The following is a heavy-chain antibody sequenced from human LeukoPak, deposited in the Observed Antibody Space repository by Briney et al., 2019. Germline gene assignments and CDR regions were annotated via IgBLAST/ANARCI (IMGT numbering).Heavy chain of an antibody. CDR3: ARRGYCSSTSCARGYCGGDCED. CDR2: IYYSGST. CDR1: GGSIGSSSYY. Sequence: PSETLSLTCTVSGGSIGSSSYYWGWIRQPPGKGLEWIGSIYYSGSTYYNPSLKSRVTISVDTSKNQFSLKLSSVTAADTAVYYCARRGYCSSTSCARGYCGGDCEDWGQGTLVTVSS. J-gene: IGHJ4*02. V-gene: IGHV4-39*01. D-gene: IGHD2-2*01.